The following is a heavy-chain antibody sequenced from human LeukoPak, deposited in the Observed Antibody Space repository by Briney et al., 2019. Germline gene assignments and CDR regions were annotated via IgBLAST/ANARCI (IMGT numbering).Heavy chain of an antibody. Sequence: GGSLRLSCAASGFTFNSYAMNWVRQAPGKGLEWVSGISGSAGSTYYADSVKGRFTISRDNSKNTLYLQMSSLRAEDTAVYYCARGAGPYGDYRDYWGQGTLVTVSS. D-gene: IGHD4-17*01. V-gene: IGHV3-23*01. CDR3: ARGAGPYGDYRDY. CDR2: ISGSAGST. J-gene: IGHJ4*02. CDR1: GFTFNSYA.